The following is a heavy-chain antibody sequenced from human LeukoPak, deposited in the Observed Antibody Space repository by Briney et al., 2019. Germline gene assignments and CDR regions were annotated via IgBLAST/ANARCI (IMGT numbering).Heavy chain of an antibody. J-gene: IGHJ4*02. Sequence: GESLKISCKGTGYTFTNYWIGWVRQMPGKGLEWMGIIWPSDSDARYSPSFQGQVTISADKSISTAYLQWSSLKASDTAIYFCARRISGYYIDYWGQGTLVTVSS. D-gene: IGHD1-26*01. CDR2: IWPSDSDA. CDR1: GYTFTNYW. CDR3: ARRISGYYIDY. V-gene: IGHV5-51*01.